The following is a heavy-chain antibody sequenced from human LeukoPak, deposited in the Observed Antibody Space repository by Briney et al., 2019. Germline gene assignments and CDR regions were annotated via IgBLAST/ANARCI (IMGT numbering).Heavy chain of an antibody. J-gene: IGHJ4*02. CDR1: GFPFSTHW. CDR2: INQDGSQK. CDR3: ARSNREFASGSGDY. Sequence: TGGSPRLSCAASGFPFSTHWMSWVRQAPGKGLEWVANINQDGSQKSCVDSVKGRFSISRDNAKNSLYLQMHSLRAEDTAVYYCARSNREFASGSGDYWGQGTLVTVSS. V-gene: IGHV3-7*05. D-gene: IGHD3-10*01.